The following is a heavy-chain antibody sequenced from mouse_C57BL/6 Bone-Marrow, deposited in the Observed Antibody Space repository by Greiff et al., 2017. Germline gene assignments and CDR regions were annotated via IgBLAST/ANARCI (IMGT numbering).Heavy chain of an antibody. CDR3: APSSYYYGSSDGAY. Sequence: QVQLQQSGAELARPGASVKLSCKASGYTFTSYGISWVKQRTGQGLEWIGEIYPRSGNTYYNEKFKGKATLTADKSSSTAYMELRSLTSEDSAVYFCAPSSYYYGSSDGAYWGQGTLVTVSA. D-gene: IGHD1-1*01. CDR1: GYTFTSYG. V-gene: IGHV1-81*01. CDR2: IYPRSGNT. J-gene: IGHJ3*01.